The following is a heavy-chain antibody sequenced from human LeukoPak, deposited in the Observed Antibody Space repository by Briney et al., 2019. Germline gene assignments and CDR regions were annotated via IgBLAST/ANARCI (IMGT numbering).Heavy chain of an antibody. D-gene: IGHD3-10*01. CDR1: GYTFTSYH. V-gene: IGHV1-2*02. Sequence: ASVKVSCKASGYTFTSYHMHWVRQAPGQGLEWIGWINPNSGGTNYAQKFQGRVTMTRDTSISTAYMELSRLRSDDTAVYYCARGFRGVIITSRYYYYYYMDVWGKGTTVTISS. CDR3: ARGFRGVIITSRYYYYYYMDV. J-gene: IGHJ6*03. CDR2: INPNSGGT.